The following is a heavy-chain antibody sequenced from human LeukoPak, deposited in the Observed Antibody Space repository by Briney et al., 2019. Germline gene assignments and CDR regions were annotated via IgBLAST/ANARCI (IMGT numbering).Heavy chain of an antibody. CDR2: IKNDGSGA. CDR3: VIDGRGTYPLDY. CDR1: GFIFNEHW. J-gene: IGHJ4*02. D-gene: IGHD3/OR15-3a*01. V-gene: IGHV3-74*01. Sequence: PGGSLRLSCVASGFIFNEHWMHWVRQAPGKGLVWVSLIKNDGSGALYADSVKGRFTISRDNARNTVYLQMNSLSAEDTALYYCVIDGRGTYPLDYWGQATLVTVSS.